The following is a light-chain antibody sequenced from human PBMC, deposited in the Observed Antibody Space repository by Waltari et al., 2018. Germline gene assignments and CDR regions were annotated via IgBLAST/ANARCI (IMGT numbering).Light chain of an antibody. J-gene: IGLJ1*01. CDR2: EVS. CDR3: CSYAGSFTYV. V-gene: IGLV2-23*02. CDR1: SNDVGSYNV. Sequence: PGQSITISCAGTSNDVGSYNVVTWYQQHPGKAPKLMIFEVSKRPSGVSNRFSGSKSGNTASLTISGLQAEDEADYYCCSYAGSFTYVFGTGTMVTVL.